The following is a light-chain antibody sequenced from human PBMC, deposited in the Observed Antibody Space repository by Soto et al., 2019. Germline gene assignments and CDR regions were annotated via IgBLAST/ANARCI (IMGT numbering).Light chain of an antibody. CDR2: GAS. V-gene: IGKV3-20*01. CDR3: QQYGSSPPYT. Sequence: EIVLTQSPGTLSLSPGERATLSCRASQSVSSSYLAWYQQKPGQAPRLLIYGASSRATGLPDRFSGSGSGSDFILTISRLEPEDSAVYYCQQYGSSPPYTFGQGTKLEIK. CDR1: QSVSSSY. J-gene: IGKJ2*01.